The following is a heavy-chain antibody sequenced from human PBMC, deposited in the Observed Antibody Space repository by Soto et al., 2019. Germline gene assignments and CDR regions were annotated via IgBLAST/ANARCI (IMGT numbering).Heavy chain of an antibody. Sequence: GGSLRLSCAASGFTFSSYAMHWVRQAPGKGLEWVAVISYDGSNKYYADSVKGRFTISRDNSKSTLYLQMNSLRAEDTAVYYCARDRSNYDFWSGSIPWFDPWGQGTLVTVPQ. CDR3: ARDRSNYDFWSGSIPWFDP. D-gene: IGHD3-3*01. J-gene: IGHJ5*02. V-gene: IGHV3-30-3*01. CDR1: GFTFSSYA. CDR2: ISYDGSNK.